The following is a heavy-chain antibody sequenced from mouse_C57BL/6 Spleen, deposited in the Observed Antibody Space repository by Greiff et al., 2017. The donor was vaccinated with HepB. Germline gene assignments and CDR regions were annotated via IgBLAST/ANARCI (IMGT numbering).Heavy chain of an antibody. D-gene: IGHD2-4*01. CDR3: ARGDYGYAMDC. CDR2: IYPGGGYT. J-gene: IGHJ4*01. Sequence: QVQLQQSGAELVRPGTSVKMSCKASGYTFTNYWIGWAKQRPGHGLEWIGDIYPGGGYTNYNEKFKGKATPTADKSSSTAYMQFSSLTSEDSAIYYWARGDYGYAMDCWGQGASVTVSS. CDR1: GYTFTNYW. V-gene: IGHV1-63*01.